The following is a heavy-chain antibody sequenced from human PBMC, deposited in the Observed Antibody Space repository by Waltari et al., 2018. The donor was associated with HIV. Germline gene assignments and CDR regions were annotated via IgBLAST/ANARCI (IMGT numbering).Heavy chain of an antibody. CDR2: IDNQGRT. D-gene: IGHD3-10*02. J-gene: IGHJ4*02. CDR1: GWTFSGYH. CDR3: ARGGVDTAMFVDS. Sequence: QVQLQQWGAGLLKPSETLSLNCAVYGWTFSGYHWTWIRQADGKGLEWIGEIDNQGRTNYKSSLNGRATISTDRSKNQVSLRLTSLTAADTGVYYCARGGVDTAMFVDSWGQGTLVTVSS. V-gene: IGHV4-34*02.